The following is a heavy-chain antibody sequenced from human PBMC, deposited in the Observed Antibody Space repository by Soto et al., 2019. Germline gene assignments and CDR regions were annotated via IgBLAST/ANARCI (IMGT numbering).Heavy chain of an antibody. Sequence: QVQLQESGPGLVKPSETLSLTCTVSGGSISSYYWSWIRQPPGKGLEWIGYIYYSGSTNYNPSLLSRVTISVDTSKSQFSLKLSSVTAADTAVYYCARDIMGTNYYYYGMDVWGQGTTVTVSS. D-gene: IGHD2-8*01. CDR2: IYYSGST. V-gene: IGHV4-59*01. CDR3: ARDIMGTNYYYYGMDV. J-gene: IGHJ6*02. CDR1: GGSISSYY.